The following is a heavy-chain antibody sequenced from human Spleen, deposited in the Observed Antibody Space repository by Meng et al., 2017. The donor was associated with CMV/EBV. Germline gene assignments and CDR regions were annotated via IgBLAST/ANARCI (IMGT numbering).Heavy chain of an antibody. Sequence: GGSLRLTCAASGFTFSRYAMHWVRQAPGKGLEWAAIISYDGSTEYYADSVKGRFTISRDNSKTTLYLQMNSLRATDTAVSYCAGGGFDFWSSSPPYFASWGQGTLVTVSS. J-gene: IGHJ4*02. V-gene: IGHV3-30-3*01. CDR2: ISYDGSTE. CDR1: GFTFSRYA. CDR3: AGGGFDFWSSSPPYFAS. D-gene: IGHD3-3*01.